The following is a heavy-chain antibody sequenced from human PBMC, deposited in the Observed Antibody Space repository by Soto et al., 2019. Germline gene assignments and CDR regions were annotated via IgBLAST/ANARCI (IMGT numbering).Heavy chain of an antibody. D-gene: IGHD3-9*01. V-gene: IGHV1-8*01. CDR3: ARDLGYDILTGRDY. J-gene: IGHJ4*02. CDR1: GYTFTSYD. CDR2: MNPNSGNT. Sequence: ASVKVSCKTSGYTFTSYDINWVRQATGQGLEWMGWMNPNSGNTGYAQKFQGRVTMTRNTSISTAYMELSSLRSEDTAVYYCARDLGYDILTGRDYWGQGTLVTVSS.